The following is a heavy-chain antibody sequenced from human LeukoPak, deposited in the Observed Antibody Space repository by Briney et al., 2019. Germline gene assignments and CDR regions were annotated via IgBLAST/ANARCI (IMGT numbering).Heavy chain of an antibody. CDR3: ARDGYGSGSSDS. J-gene: IGHJ4*02. D-gene: IGHD3-10*01. Sequence: PGRSLRLSCTASGFTFSSYDIHWVRQAPGKGLEWVATITSGGDTFSPDSVKGRFSVFRENGMNSVYLQMNSLRAGDTGVYFCARDGYGSGSSDSWGRGTLVTVSS. CDR1: GFTFSSYD. V-gene: IGHV3-13*01. CDR2: ITSGGDT.